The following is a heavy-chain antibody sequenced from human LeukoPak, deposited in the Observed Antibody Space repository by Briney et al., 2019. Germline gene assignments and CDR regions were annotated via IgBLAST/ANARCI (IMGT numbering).Heavy chain of an antibody. V-gene: IGHV4-38-2*02. Sequence: PSETLSLTCTVSGDSTTNYYWSWVRQPPGKGLEWIGSIYHSGSTYYNPSLKSRVTISVDTSKNQFSLKLSSVTAADTAVYYCARVGDSSGYEPENWFDPWGQGTLVTVSS. CDR1: GDSTTNYY. D-gene: IGHD3-22*01. J-gene: IGHJ5*02. CDR3: ARVGDSSGYEPENWFDP. CDR2: IYHSGST.